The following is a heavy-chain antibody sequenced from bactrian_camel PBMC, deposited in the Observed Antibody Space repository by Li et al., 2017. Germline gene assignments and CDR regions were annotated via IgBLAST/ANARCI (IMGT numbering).Heavy chain of an antibody. J-gene: IGHJ4*01. Sequence: HVQLVESGGGLVQPGGSLELSCAASGFSFSSYYIDWVRQAPGKGLEWVSSIDMGGHQTIYTDAVKGRFTISRDNAKRTLYLQLDSLKPEDTAVYYCTAGGHNLDVRSYMGWGQGTQVTVS. D-gene: IGHD1*01. CDR1: GFSFSSYY. CDR3: TAGGHNLDVRSYMG. CDR2: IDMGGHQT. V-gene: IGHV3S6*01.